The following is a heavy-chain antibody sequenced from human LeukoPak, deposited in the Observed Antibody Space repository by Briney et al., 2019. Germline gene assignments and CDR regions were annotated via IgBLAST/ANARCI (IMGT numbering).Heavy chain of an antibody. CDR2: ISGSGGST. J-gene: IGHJ4*02. D-gene: IGHD3-10*01. CDR1: GFTFSSYG. V-gene: IGHV3-23*01. CDR3: AKGRKVYGSGSPYYFDY. Sequence: GGSLRLSCAASGFTFSSYGMSWVRQAPGKGLEWVSAISGSGGSTHYADSVKGRFTISRDNSKNTLYLQMNSLRAEDTAVYYCAKGRKVYGSGSPYYFDYWGQGTLVTVSS.